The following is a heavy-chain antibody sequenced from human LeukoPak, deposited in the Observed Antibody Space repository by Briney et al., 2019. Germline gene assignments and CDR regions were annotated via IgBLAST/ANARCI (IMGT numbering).Heavy chain of an antibody. CDR3: AKLLPPGYYFDY. D-gene: IGHD3-10*01. J-gene: IGHJ4*02. CDR2: ISGSGDST. CDR1: GFTFSSYA. Sequence: GGSLRLSCVASGFTFSSYAMSWVRQAPGKGLEWVSAISGSGDSTYYADSVKGRFTISRDNSKNTLYLQMNSLRAEDTAVYYCAKLLPPGYYFDYWGQGTLVTVSS. V-gene: IGHV3-23*01.